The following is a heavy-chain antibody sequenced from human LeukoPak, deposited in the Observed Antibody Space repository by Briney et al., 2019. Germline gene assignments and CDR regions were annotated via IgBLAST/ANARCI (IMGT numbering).Heavy chain of an antibody. J-gene: IGHJ4*02. V-gene: IGHV3-53*01. CDR1: GFTVSSNY. CDR2: IYSGGST. Sequence: PGGSLRLSCAASGFTVSSNYMSWVRQAPGKGLEWVSVIYSGGSTYYADSVKGRFTISRDNSKNTLYLQMNSLRAEDTAVYYCARVALGGGDRWFDYWGQGTLVTVSS. D-gene: IGHD2-21*02. CDR3: ARVALGGGDRWFDY.